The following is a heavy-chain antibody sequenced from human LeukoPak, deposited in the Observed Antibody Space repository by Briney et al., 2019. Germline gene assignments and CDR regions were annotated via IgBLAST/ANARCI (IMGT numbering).Heavy chain of an antibody. CDR1: GYSFTSYW. V-gene: IGHV5-51*01. D-gene: IGHD3-22*01. J-gene: IGHJ4*02. CDR2: IYPGDSDT. CDR3: ARYSYDSSGYYYLIDY. Sequence: GESLKISCKGSGYSFTSYWIGWVRQMHGKGLGWMGIIYPGDSDTRYSPSFQGQVTISADRSISTAYLQWSSLKASDTAMYYCARYSYDSSGYYYLIDYWGQGTLVTVSS.